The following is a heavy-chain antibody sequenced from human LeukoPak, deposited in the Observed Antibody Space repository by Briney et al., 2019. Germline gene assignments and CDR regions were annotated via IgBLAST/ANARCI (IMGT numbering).Heavy chain of an antibody. D-gene: IGHD3-22*01. V-gene: IGHV5-51*01. CDR1: GYSFTSYW. J-gene: IGHJ4*02. CDR3: ARLEASSPYYYDSSGYYYFPY. Sequence: GGSLKISCKGSGYSFTSYWIGWVRQMPGKGLEWMGIIYPGDSDTRYSPSFQGQVTISADKSISTAYLQWSSLKASDTAMYYCARLEASSPYYYDSSGYYYFPYWGQGTLVTVSS. CDR2: IYPGDSDT.